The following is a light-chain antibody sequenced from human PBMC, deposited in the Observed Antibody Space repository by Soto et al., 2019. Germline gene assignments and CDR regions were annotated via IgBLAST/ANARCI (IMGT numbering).Light chain of an antibody. Sequence: EVVLTQSPGTLSLSPGEGATLSCRASQGVSDNYLAWYQHKPGQPPRLLIYGASNRATAIPDRFSGSGSGTDFTLTISRLEPDDFAVYFCQQYGSSPRTFGQRTKLDIK. CDR2: GAS. J-gene: IGKJ2*01. CDR3: QQYGSSPRT. CDR1: QGVSDNY. V-gene: IGKV3-20*01.